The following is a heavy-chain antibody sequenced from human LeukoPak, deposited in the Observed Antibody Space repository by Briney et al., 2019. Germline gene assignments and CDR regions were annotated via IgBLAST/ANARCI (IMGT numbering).Heavy chain of an antibody. J-gene: IGHJ6*03. Sequence: GGSLRLSCTTSGFNFRAYWMAWVRQAPGKGLEWVANIHQHGSKENYVDSVKGRFTISRDNAKNSLYLQMNSLRAEDTAVYYCARDVSDFWSGYSYYYYYYYMDVWGKGTTVTVSS. D-gene: IGHD3-3*01. CDR2: IHQHGSKE. CDR1: GFNFRAYW. CDR3: ARDVSDFWSGYSYYYYYYYMDV. V-gene: IGHV3-7*01.